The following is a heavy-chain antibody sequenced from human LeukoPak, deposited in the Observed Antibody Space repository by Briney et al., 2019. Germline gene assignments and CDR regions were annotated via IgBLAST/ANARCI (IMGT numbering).Heavy chain of an antibody. CDR1: GYTFTGYY. D-gene: IGHD3-10*01. CDR3: ARGFGSGSYAFDI. CDR2: INPNSGVT. V-gene: IGHV1-2*06. J-gene: IGHJ3*02. Sequence: APVKVSCKASGYTFTGYYMHWVRQAPGQGLEWMGRINPNSGVTNYAQKFQGRVTMTRDTSISTAYMELSRLRSDDTAVYYCARGFGSGSYAFDIWGQGTMVTVSS.